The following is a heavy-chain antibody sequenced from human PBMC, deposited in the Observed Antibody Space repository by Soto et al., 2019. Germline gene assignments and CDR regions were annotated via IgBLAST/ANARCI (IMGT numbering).Heavy chain of an antibody. CDR1: GDSVSSNSAA. CDR2: TYYRSKWYN. D-gene: IGHD1-26*01. V-gene: IGHV6-1*01. Sequence: LSLTCAISGDSVSSNSAAWNWIRQSPSRGLEWLGRTYYRSKWYNEYAVSVKSRITIKPDTSKNQFSLQLNSVIPEDTAVYYCAGMQDGALAYWGQGTLVTVSS. CDR3: AGMQDGALAY. J-gene: IGHJ4*02.